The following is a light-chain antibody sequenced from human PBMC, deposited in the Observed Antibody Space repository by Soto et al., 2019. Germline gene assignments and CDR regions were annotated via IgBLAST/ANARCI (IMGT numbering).Light chain of an antibody. CDR3: QQYHRSPIT. CDR1: QSINSGY. Sequence: EIVLTQSPGTLSLSPGERATLSCRASQSINSGYLAWYQQKPGQAPRLLIFGAATRASGIPGRFSGSGSGTDFTLTINRLEPEDFVVYFCQQYHRSPITFGQGTRLEIK. CDR2: GAA. V-gene: IGKV3-20*01. J-gene: IGKJ5*01.